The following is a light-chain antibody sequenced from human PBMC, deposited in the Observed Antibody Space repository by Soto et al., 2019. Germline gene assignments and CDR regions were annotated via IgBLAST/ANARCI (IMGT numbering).Light chain of an antibody. CDR3: QHYVGGSTIT. J-gene: IGKJ5*01. CDR2: GAS. Sequence: EIVLTQSPGTLSFSPGERATLSCSAIQSFSSRLAWYQQKPGQAPRLLISGASSRATGIPDRFSGSGSGTDFTLTITRLEPEDFALYYCQHYVGGSTITFGQGTRLEIK. CDR1: QSFSSR. V-gene: IGKV3-20*01.